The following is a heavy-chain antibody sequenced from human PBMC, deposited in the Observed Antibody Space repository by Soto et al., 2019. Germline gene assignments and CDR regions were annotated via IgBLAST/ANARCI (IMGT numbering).Heavy chain of an antibody. CDR2: IYYSGST. D-gene: IGHD6-13*01. V-gene: IGHV4-31*03. J-gene: IGHJ4*02. Sequence: QGQLQQSGPGVVKPSQTLSLTCTVSSGSISSGCYYWSWIHQHPGNRREWIGYIYYSGSTYYNPSLKSRVTISVDTSKNQFSLKLSSVSAADTVVYYCASVDSGGSSWYLMDYWGQGPLVTVSS. CDR1: SGSISSGCYY. CDR3: ASVDSGGSSWYLMDY.